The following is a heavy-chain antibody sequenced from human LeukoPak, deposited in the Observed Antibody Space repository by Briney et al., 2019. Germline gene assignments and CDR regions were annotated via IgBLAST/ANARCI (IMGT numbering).Heavy chain of an antibody. J-gene: IGHJ4*02. CDR1: GFTFSSYA. CDR2: ISGSGGST. V-gene: IGHV3-23*01. Sequence: GGSLRLSCAASGFTFSSYAMSWVRQAPGKGLEWVSAISGSGGSTYYADSVKGRFTISRDNSKNTLYLQMNSLRAEDTPVYYCAKDDTGYSSGWFDYWGQGTLVTVSS. D-gene: IGHD6-19*01. CDR3: AKDDTGYSSGWFDY.